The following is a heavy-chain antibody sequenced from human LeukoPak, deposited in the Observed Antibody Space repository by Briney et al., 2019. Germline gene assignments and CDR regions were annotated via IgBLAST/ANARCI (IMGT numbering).Heavy chain of an antibody. CDR1: GYDFSSYG. CDR3: ATEGYNYADDAFDI. J-gene: IGHJ3*02. V-gene: IGHV1-18*01. CDR2: ISVYNGKT. D-gene: IGHD5-18*01. Sequence: GASVKVSCKASGYDFSSYGISWVRQAPGQGLQWMGWISVYNGKTNYGPLQGRVTMTTDTSTDTAYMELSSLRSEDTAVYYCATEGYNYADDAFDIWGQGTMVTVSS.